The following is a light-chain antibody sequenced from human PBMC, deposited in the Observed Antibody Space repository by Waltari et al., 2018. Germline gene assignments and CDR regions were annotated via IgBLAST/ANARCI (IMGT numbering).Light chain of an antibody. CDR2: GSS. Sequence: DIQMTQSPSSVSASVGDRVTIPCRASQAIKNFLAWLQQKPGKAPQPLIYGSSSLQSGVPSRFSGSGSGTEFTLTISSLQPEDSATYYCQQHDSYPWTFGQGTKVEIK. J-gene: IGKJ1*01. V-gene: IGKV1-16*01. CDR1: QAIKNF. CDR3: QQHDSYPWT.